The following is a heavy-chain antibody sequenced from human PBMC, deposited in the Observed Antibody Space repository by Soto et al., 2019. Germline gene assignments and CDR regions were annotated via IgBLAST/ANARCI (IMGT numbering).Heavy chain of an antibody. CDR2: VSADGVSS. Sequence: QLLESGGGLVQPGGSLRLSCEGSGFTFSSFAMGWVRQAPGKGLEWLSSVSADGVSSFSADSVRGRFRVSRDNSKNTLFLQMRFLRVEVTAVYYCAKTRQAPVGTHFFDLWGQGTQVTVSS. J-gene: IGHJ4*02. CDR3: AKTRQAPVGTHFFDL. V-gene: IGHV3-23*01. CDR1: GFTFSSFA.